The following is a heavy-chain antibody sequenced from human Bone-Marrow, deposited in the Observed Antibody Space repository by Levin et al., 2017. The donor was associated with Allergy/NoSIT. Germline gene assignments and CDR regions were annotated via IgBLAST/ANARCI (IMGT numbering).Heavy chain of an antibody. J-gene: IGHJ3*02. CDR1: GFTVSSNY. V-gene: IGHV3-66*01. CDR3: ARDRAPDYGDTVARAFDI. Sequence: GGSLRLSCAASGFTVSSNYMSWVRQAPGKGLEWVSVIYSGGSTYYADSVKGRFTISRDNSKNTLYLQMNSLRAEDTAVYYCARDRAPDYGDTVARAFDIWGQGTMVTVSS. D-gene: IGHD4-17*01. CDR2: IYSGGST.